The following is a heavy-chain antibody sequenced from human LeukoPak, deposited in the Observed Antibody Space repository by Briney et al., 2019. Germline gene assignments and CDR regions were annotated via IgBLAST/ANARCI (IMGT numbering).Heavy chain of an antibody. Sequence: ASVKVSCKASGYTFTGYYMHWVRQAPGQGLEWMGRINPNSGGTNYAQKFQGRVTMTRDTSISTAYMELSRLRSDDTAVHYCARDYCSSTSCYEYYMDVWGKGTTVTVSS. CDR3: ARDYCSSTSCYEYYMDV. CDR2: INPNSGGT. J-gene: IGHJ6*03. V-gene: IGHV1-2*06. CDR1: GYTFTGYY. D-gene: IGHD2-2*01.